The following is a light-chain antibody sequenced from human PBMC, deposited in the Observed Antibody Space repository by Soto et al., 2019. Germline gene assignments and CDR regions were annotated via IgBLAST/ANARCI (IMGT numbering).Light chain of an antibody. Sequence: QSRMTQPSYASGSAGQSHPLSRTGPTNDVGGLSYVSWYQQHPGRVPKLIIYEVDQRPSGVPDRFSGAKSGNTASLTVSGLQADDEADYYCTSYAGNSNYVFGTGT. J-gene: IGLJ1*01. CDR3: TSYAGNSNYV. V-gene: IGLV2-8*01. CDR1: TNDVGGLSY. CDR2: EVD.